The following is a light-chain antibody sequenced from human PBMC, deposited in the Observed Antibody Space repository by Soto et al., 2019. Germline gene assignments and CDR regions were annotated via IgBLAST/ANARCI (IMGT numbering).Light chain of an antibody. V-gene: IGKV1-5*01. CDR2: DAS. J-gene: IGKJ2*01. CDR1: QYISTW. Sequence: DIQMTQSPSTLSASVGDRVTITCRASQYISTWLAWYQQKPGKAPKLLIYDASSLESGVPSRFRGSGSGTEFTLTISSLQPDDCATYYCQQYNDYLYTFGQGTKLETK. CDR3: QQYNDYLYT.